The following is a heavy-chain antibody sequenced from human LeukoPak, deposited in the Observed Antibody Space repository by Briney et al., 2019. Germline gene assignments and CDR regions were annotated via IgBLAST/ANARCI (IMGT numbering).Heavy chain of an antibody. CDR3: ARGGGYGDSGDY. Sequence: SETLSRTSTGSAGSISSYYWSWIRQPPGKGLEWIGNIYYSGSTNYNPSLKSRVTISVDPSKNQFSLKLSSVTAADTAVYYCARGGGYGDSGDYWGQGTLVTVSS. CDR2: IYYSGST. CDR1: AGSISSYY. D-gene: IGHD4-17*01. J-gene: IGHJ4*02. V-gene: IGHV4-59*01.